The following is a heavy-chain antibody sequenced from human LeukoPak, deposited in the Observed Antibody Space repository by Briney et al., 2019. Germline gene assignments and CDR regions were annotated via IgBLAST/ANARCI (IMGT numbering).Heavy chain of an antibody. J-gene: IGHJ6*02. CDR1: GGSFSGYY. CDR2: INHSGST. V-gene: IGHV4-34*01. Sequence: SETLSLTCAVYGGSFSGYYWSWIRQPPGKGLEWIGEINHSGSTNYNPSLKSRVTISVDTSKNQFSLKLSSVTAADTAVYYCARVFRGPHCSSTSCYSPSPPVYYYYGMDVWGQGTTVTVCS. D-gene: IGHD2-2*01. CDR3: ARVFRGPHCSSTSCYSPSPPVYYYYGMDV.